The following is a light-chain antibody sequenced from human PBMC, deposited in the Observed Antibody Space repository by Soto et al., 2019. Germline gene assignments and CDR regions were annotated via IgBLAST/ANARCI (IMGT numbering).Light chain of an antibody. J-gene: IGKJ5*01. Sequence: IVFTQSPCTLSLSPGERATLSCRASQSVSSSYLTWYQQKPGQAPRLLIYDASNRATGIPARFSGSGSGTDFTLTISGLEPADLGVYYCQQRRNWPITFGQGTRLE. CDR1: QSVSSSY. CDR2: DAS. V-gene: IGKV3-11*01. CDR3: QQRRNWPIT.